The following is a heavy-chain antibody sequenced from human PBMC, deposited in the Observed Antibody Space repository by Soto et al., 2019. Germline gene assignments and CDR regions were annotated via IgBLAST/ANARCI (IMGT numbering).Heavy chain of an antibody. CDR3: ASEGRSADCGMDV. V-gene: IGHV3-48*02. CDR1: GFTFRSYT. J-gene: IGHJ6*04. CDR2: ISSSSSTI. D-gene: IGHD6-6*01. Sequence: EVQLVESGGGLVQPGGSLRLSCAGPGFTFRSYTMNWVRQTPGKGLEWVSYISSSSSTIHYADSVKGRFTISRDNGYNSRYLQMIGLTDEDTAGYYCASEGRSADCGMDVWGKGTTVIVSS.